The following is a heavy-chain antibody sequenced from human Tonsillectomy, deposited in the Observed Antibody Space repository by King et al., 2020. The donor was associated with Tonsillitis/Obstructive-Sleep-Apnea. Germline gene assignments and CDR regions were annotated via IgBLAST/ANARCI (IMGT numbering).Heavy chain of an antibody. CDR3: ASGVRFTVADY. D-gene: IGHD2-15*01. CDR1: GGSISSYY. Sequence: QLQESGPGLVKPSETLSLTCTVSGGSISSYYWSWIRQPPGKGLEWIGYIYYSGSTNYNPSLKSRVTISVDTSKNQFSLKLSSVTAAETAVYYCASGVRFTVADYWGQGTLVTVSS. J-gene: IGHJ4*02. CDR2: IYYSGST. V-gene: IGHV4-59*08.